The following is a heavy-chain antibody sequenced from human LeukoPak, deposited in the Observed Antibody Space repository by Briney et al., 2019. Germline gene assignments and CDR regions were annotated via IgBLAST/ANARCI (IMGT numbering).Heavy chain of an antibody. V-gene: IGHV3-30*03. CDR3: ARSRLGLWLSVIDY. CDR2: TSHDESNK. CDR1: GFTFNLFS. J-gene: IGHJ4*01. Sequence: GGSLRLSCEASGFTFNLFSMHWIRQTPGKGLEWVSATSHDESNKLYADSVKGRFTISRDNSRDTVHLQMNNLRLDDAGTYYCARSRLGLWLSVIDYWGQGSLVTVSA. D-gene: IGHD3-9*01.